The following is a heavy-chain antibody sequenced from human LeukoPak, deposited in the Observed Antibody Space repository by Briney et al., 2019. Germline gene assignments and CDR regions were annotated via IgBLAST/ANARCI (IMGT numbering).Heavy chain of an antibody. Sequence: GGSLRLSCATSGFTFTTFWMHWARQAPGKGLVWVSRISNDGSSTNYADSVKGRFTISRDNSKNTLYLQMNSLRAEDTAVYYCAKTLTMILVLRGGFDYWGQGALVTVSS. V-gene: IGHV3-74*01. CDR1: GFTFTTFW. D-gene: IGHD3-22*01. CDR3: AKTLTMILVLRGGFDY. J-gene: IGHJ4*02. CDR2: ISNDGSST.